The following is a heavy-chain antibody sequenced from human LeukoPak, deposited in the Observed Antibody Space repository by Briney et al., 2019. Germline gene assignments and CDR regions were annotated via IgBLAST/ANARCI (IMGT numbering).Heavy chain of an antibody. CDR2: INHSGST. D-gene: IGHD5-18*01. V-gene: IGHV4-34*01. Sequence: SETLSLTCAVYGGSFSGYYWSWIRQPPGKGLEWIGEINHSGSTNYNPSLKSRVTISVDTSKNQFSLKLSSVTAADTAVYYCARCHVDTAMAFVDYWGQGTLVTVSS. CDR3: ARCHVDTAMAFVDY. J-gene: IGHJ4*02. CDR1: GGSFSGYY.